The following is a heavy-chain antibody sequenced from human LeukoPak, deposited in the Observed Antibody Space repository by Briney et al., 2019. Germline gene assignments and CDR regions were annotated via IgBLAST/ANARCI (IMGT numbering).Heavy chain of an antibody. CDR3: ARARGGNYDILTGYSNYFDY. J-gene: IGHJ4*02. V-gene: IGHV4-59*11. D-gene: IGHD3-9*01. CDR1: GGSISSHY. Sequence: PSETLSLTCTVSGGSISSHYWSWTRQPPGKGLEWIGYIYYSGSTNYNPSLKSRVTISVDTSKNQFSLKLSSVTAADTAVYYCARARGGNYDILTGYSNYFDYWGQGTLVTVSS. CDR2: IYYSGST.